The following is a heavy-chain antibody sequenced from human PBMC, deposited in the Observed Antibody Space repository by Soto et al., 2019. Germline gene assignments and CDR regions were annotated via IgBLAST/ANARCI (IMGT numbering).Heavy chain of an antibody. CDR3: ARHHIAARWLDP. V-gene: IGHV5-10-1*01. CDR2: IDPSDSYT. Sequence: GESLKISCKGSGYSFTSYWISWVRQMPGKGLEWMGRIDPSDSYTNYSPSFQGHVTISADKSISTAYLQWSSLKASDTAMYYWARHHIAARWLDPWGQGTLGTVSS. CDR1: GYSFTSYW. D-gene: IGHD6-6*01. J-gene: IGHJ5*02.